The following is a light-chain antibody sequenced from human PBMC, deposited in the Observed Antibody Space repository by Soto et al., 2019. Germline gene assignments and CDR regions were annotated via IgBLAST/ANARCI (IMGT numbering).Light chain of an antibody. CDR3: QQRSNWPPSIT. CDR1: QSISTY. Sequence: EIVLTQSLATLSLSPGERGTLSCRASQSISTYLAWYQQKPGQAPRLLIYDASSRATGIPARFSGSGSGTDFTLTISSLEPEDFAVYYCQQRSNWPPSITFGQGTRLEIK. CDR2: DAS. J-gene: IGKJ5*01. V-gene: IGKV3-11*01.